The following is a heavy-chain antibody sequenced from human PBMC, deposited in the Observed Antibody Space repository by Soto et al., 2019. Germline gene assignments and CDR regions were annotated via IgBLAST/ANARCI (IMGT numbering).Heavy chain of an antibody. CDR1: GFTFSDHY. Sequence: EVQLVESGGTLVQPGGSLRLSCAASGFTFSDHYMDWVRQAPGKGLEWVGRIRNKANRYTTEYAASVRGRFTISRDDSNNSLYLQMNSLKTEDTAVYYCARRITGTTRVDVWGQGTTVTVSS. J-gene: IGHJ6*02. D-gene: IGHD1-20*01. CDR2: IRNKANRYTT. CDR3: ARRITGTTRVDV. V-gene: IGHV3-72*01.